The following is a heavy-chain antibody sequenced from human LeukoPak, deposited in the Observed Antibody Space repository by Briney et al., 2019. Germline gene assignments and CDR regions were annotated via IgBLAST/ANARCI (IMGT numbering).Heavy chain of an antibody. CDR2: VHLDGRT. Sequence: SAPVSLTCGVSGGSVINTNWWTSVRQPPGKGLEWIGEVHLDGRTNYNPSLESRLTMSVDVSENQVSLKLTSVTAADTAVYYCAREGGFYRPLDYSGQRTLVPVSS. V-gene: IGHV4-4*02. D-gene: IGHD3-3*01. CDR1: GGSVINTNW. J-gene: IGHJ4*02. CDR3: AREGGFYRPLDY.